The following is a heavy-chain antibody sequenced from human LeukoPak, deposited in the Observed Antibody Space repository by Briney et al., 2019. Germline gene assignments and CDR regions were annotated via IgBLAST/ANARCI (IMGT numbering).Heavy chain of an antibody. CDR2: INPNSGGT. V-gene: IGHV1-2*06. D-gene: IGHD3-10*01. CDR1: GYTFTDHY. Sequence: GASVKVSCKASGYTFTDHYIHWVRQAPGQGLEWMGRINPNSGGTNFAQKVQGRVTMTRDTSISTAYMELSGLRSDDTAMYYCARVMVSLVRGDYFYFDYWAQGTLVTVSS. J-gene: IGHJ4*02. CDR3: ARVMVSLVRGDYFYFDY.